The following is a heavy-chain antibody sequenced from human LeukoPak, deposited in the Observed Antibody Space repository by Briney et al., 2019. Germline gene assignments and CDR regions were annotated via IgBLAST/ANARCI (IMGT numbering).Heavy chain of an antibody. CDR1: GYTFRSYG. J-gene: IGHJ5*02. Sequence: ASVKVSCKASGYTFRSYGFTWVRQAPGQGLEWMGWIYAYNGNTNYAQKLQDRVTMTTDTSTTTAYMELRSLRSDDTAVYYCARTRDNWFDPWGQGTLVTVSS. V-gene: IGHV1-18*01. CDR3: ARTRDNWFDP. CDR2: IYAYNGNT.